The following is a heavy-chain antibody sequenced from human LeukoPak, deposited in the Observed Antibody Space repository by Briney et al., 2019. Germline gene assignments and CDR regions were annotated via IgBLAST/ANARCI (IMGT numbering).Heavy chain of an antibody. CDR3: SWEQDASLGRRLSS. V-gene: IGHV3-15*01. Sequence: PGGSLRLSCAASGFKFIDAWMSWVRQAPGKGLEWVGRLKSKAAGGTTDYSAPVKGRFTISRDDSKNTFYLQMNSLQTEDTAVYFCSWEQDASLGRRLSSWGQGTLVTVAS. D-gene: IGHD1/OR15-1a*01. J-gene: IGHJ4*02. CDR2: LKSKAAGGTT. CDR1: GFKFIDAW.